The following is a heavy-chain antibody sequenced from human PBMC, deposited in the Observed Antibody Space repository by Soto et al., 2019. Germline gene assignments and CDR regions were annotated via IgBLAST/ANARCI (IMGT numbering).Heavy chain of an antibody. D-gene: IGHD3-3*01. J-gene: IGHJ4*02. CDR2: ISSGGNT. Sequence: EVQLVESGGGLVQPGGSLRLSCAASGLTVSNVYMTWVRQAPGKGLERVSVISSGGNTYYADAVKGRFTISRDHSKNTLYLEMNSLRAGETAVYYCARDTLGGAYDLCHGGQGTLVTFSS. CDR1: GLTVSNVY. V-gene: IGHV3-66*01. CDR3: ARDTLGGAYDLCH.